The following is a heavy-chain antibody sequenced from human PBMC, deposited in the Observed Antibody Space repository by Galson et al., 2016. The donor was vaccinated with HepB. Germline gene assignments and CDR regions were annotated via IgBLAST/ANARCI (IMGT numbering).Heavy chain of an antibody. CDR2: ISYGGTT. J-gene: IGHJ4*02. Sequence: LSLTCTVSGDSITSSTYYWGWIRQPPGKGLEWIGSISYGGTTYYYPSLQSRVSISIDTSKNQFSLKLSSVTAADTAVYYCARIAVADRVFDYWGQGALVTVSS. D-gene: IGHD6-19*01. V-gene: IGHV4-39*01. CDR3: ARIAVADRVFDY. CDR1: GDSITSSTYY.